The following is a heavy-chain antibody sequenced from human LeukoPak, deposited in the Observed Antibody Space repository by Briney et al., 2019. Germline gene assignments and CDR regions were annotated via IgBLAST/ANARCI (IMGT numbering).Heavy chain of an antibody. CDR3: AKEHGTAVAGFYY. CDR1: GFSLSTYG. Sequence: GASLRLSCAASGFSLSTYGVSWVRQPPGKGLEWVSGITGTGGSTYYADSVKGRFTVSRDTSKNTLYLQMNSLRAEDTAIYYCAKEHGTAVAGFYYWGQGTLVTVSS. D-gene: IGHD6-19*01. V-gene: IGHV3-23*01. J-gene: IGHJ4*02. CDR2: ITGTGGST.